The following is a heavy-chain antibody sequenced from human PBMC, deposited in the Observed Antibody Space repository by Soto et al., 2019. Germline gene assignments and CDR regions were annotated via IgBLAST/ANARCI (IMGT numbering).Heavy chain of an antibody. J-gene: IGHJ5*02. Sequence: LVTQSLTCAVYGGSLVDNYGNWLRQPPGKGLEWIGEINHSGNTNYNPSLRSRVTISIDTSKNQLSLNLRSVSAADTAVYYCARGRGDFDACGQGTSVTVSS. CDR1: GGSLVDNY. V-gene: IGHV4-34*01. CDR2: INHSGNT. CDR3: ARGRGDFDA. D-gene: IGHD2-21*01.